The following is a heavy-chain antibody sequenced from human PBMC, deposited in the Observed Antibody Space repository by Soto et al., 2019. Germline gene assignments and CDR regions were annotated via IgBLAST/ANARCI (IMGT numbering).Heavy chain of an antibody. D-gene: IGHD3-3*01. CDR1: IFNFSSYS. CDR2: ISSSSTYI. Sequence: EVQLVESGGGLVKPGGSLRLSCAASIFNFSSYSMSWVRQAPGKGLEWVSSISSSSTYIYYADSVKGRFTISRDNAKNSLYLQMNSLRAEDTAVYYCAREPDFWSGYVLHYGMDVWGQGTTVTVSS. CDR3: AREPDFWSGYVLHYGMDV. V-gene: IGHV3-21*01. J-gene: IGHJ6*02.